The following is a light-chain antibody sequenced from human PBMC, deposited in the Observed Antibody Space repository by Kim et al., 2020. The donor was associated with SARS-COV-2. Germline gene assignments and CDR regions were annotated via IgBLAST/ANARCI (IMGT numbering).Light chain of an antibody. CDR2: DVN. CDR3: ASFRIGSTYV. CDR1: NTDIGSYDF. Sequence: GQSITISCTGTNTDIGSYDFVSWYQQNPGSAPKLIIYDVNKRPSGLSDRFSGSKSGYAASLTISGLQTDDESVYFCASFRIGSTYVFGTGTQLTVL. J-gene: IGLJ1*01. V-gene: IGLV2-14*03.